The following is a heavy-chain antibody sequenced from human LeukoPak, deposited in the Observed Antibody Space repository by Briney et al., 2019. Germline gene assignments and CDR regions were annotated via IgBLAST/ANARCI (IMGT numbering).Heavy chain of an antibody. J-gene: IGHJ3*02. CDR2: IKEDGSEK. V-gene: IGHV3-7*01. Sequence: PGGSLRLSCAASGFTFSNYWMSWVRQAPGKGLEWVANIKEDGSEKKYVDSVKGRFTISRDNAKNSLYLQMNSLGAEDTAVYYCAREGIAAAGLDAFDIWGQGTMVTVSS. CDR3: AREGIAAAGLDAFDI. CDR1: GFTFSNYW. D-gene: IGHD6-13*01.